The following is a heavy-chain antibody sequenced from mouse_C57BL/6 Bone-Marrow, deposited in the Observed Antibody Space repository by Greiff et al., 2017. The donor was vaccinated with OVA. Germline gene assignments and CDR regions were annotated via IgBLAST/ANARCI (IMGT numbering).Heavy chain of an antibody. J-gene: IGHJ3*01. V-gene: IGHV1-61*01. D-gene: IGHD2-5*01. CDR3: ARGGDYSNFFAY. CDR1: GYTFTSYW. CDR2: IYPSDSET. Sequence: QVQLKQPGAELVRPGSSVKLSCKASGYTFTSYWMDWVKQRPGQGLEWIGNIYPSDSETHYNQKFKDKATLTVDKSSSTAYMQLSSLTSEDSAVYYCARGGDYSNFFAYWGQGTLVTVSA.